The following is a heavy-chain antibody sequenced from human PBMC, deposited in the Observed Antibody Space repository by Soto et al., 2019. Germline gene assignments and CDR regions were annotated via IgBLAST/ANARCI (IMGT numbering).Heavy chain of an antibody. D-gene: IGHD6-13*01. CDR1: GFTFRSYA. V-gene: IGHV3-30*01. CDR3: ARGDSNSWSDY. Sequence: QVQLVESGGGVVQPGRSLRLSCAASGFTFRSYAMDWVHQAPGKGLEWVAVISYDGTNKYYADSVKGRFTISRDNSKNTLSLQINSLRPEDTAVYYCARGDSNSWSDYWGQGILVTVSS. J-gene: IGHJ4*02. CDR2: ISYDGTNK.